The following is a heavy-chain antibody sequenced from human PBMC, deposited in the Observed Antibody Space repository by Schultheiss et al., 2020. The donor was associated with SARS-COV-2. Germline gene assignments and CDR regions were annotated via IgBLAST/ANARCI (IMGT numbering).Heavy chain of an antibody. CDR3: ARDFNYDSSGYYYPDAFDI. CDR2: ISGSGGST. CDR1: GFTFSSYS. J-gene: IGHJ3*02. V-gene: IGHV3-21*01. Sequence: GGSLRLSCAASGFTFSSYSMNWVRQAPGKGLEWVSAISGSGGSTYYADSVKGRFTISRDNAKNSLYLQMNSLRAEDTAVYYCARDFNYDSSGYYYPDAFDIWGQGTMVTVSS. D-gene: IGHD3-22*01.